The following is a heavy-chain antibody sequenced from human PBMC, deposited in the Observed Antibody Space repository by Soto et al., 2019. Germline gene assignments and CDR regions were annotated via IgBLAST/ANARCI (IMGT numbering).Heavy chain of an antibody. J-gene: IGHJ5*02. CDR3: AKTYGPFGWLDP. D-gene: IGHD3-10*01. CDR2: IYYSGNT. V-gene: IGHV4-31*03. Sequence: QVHLQESGPGLVKPSQTLSLTCTVSGGSISNAQYYWAWSRQQPGKGLEGIGYIYYSGNTYYSPSLQSRVSISIDTSKNLFSLKVNSVTAADTAVYYCAKTYGPFGWLDPWGQGTLVTVSS. CDR1: GGSISNAQYY.